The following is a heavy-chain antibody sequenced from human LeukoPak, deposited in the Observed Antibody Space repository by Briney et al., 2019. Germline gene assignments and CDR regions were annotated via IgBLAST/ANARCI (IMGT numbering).Heavy chain of an antibody. D-gene: IGHD3-3*01. J-gene: IGHJ3*02. CDR3: AKGGEYDFWSGYYDFDI. CDR2: ISGSGGST. V-gene: IGHV3-23*01. Sequence: GGSLRLSCAASGFTFSSYAMSWVRQAPGKGLEWVSAISGSGGSTYYADSVKGRFTISRDNSKNTLYLQMNSLRAEDTAVYYCAKGGEYDFWSGYYDFDIWGQGTMVTVSS. CDR1: GFTFSSYA.